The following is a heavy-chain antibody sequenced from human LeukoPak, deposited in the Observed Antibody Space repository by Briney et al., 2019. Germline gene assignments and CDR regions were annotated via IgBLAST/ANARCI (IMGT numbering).Heavy chain of an antibody. CDR1: GGTFSSYA. CDR3: ARSYQLLAAYYFDY. V-gene: IGHV1-69*04. J-gene: IGHJ4*02. D-gene: IGHD2-2*01. Sequence: GASVKVSCKASGGTFSSYAISWVRLAPGQGLEWMGRIIPILGIANYAQKFQGRVTITADKSTSTAYMELSSLRSEDTAVYYCARSYQLLAAYYFDYWGQGTLVTVSS. CDR2: IIPILGIA.